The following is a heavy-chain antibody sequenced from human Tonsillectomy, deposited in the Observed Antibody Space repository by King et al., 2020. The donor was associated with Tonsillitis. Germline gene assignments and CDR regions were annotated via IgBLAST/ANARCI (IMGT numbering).Heavy chain of an antibody. J-gene: IGHJ3*02. CDR3: ARDRGSCHCCAFDI. CDR2: MKQDGSEK. Sequence: VQLVESGGGLVHPGGSLRLSCTASGFTFSSHWMSWVRQAPGKGLEWVANMKQDGSEKYYVDSVKGRFTISRDNAKNSLFLQIDSLRDEDTALYYCARDRGSCHCCAFDIWGQGTMVTVSS. D-gene: IGHD2-15*01. V-gene: IGHV3-7*01. CDR1: GFTFSSHW.